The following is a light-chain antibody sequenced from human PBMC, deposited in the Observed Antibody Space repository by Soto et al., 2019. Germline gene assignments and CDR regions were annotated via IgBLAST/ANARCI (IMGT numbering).Light chain of an antibody. CDR2: GNT. CDR1: SXNIGAGSD. Sequence: VLTQPPSISGAPGQRVTISCTGSSXNIGAGSDVHWYHQLPGTAPKLLIYGNTNRPSGVPDRFSGSKSGTSASLAIAGLQTEDEGDYYCQTYDRSLSGLYVFGTGTKVTLL. CDR3: QTYDRSLSGLYV. J-gene: IGLJ1*01. V-gene: IGLV1-40*01.